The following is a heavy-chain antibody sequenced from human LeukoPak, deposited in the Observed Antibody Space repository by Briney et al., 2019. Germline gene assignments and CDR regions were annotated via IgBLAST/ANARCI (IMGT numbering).Heavy chain of an antibody. CDR2: ISNSSYI. V-gene: IGHV3-21*01. CDR1: GFTFSTYS. D-gene: IGHD3-9*01. J-gene: IGHJ4*02. Sequence: GSLRLSCAASGFTFSTYSMNWVRQAPGKGLEWVSSISNSSYIYYADSVRGRFTISRDNAKNSLYLQMNSLRAEDTAVYYCAREPKTGFLDYWGQGTLVTVSS. CDR3: AREPKTGFLDY.